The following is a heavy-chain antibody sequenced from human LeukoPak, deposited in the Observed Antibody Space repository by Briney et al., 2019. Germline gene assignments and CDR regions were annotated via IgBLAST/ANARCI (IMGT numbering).Heavy chain of an antibody. CDR2: ISSSSSYI. V-gene: IGHV3-21*01. Sequence: GGSLRLSCAASGFTFSSYSMNWVRQAPGKGLEWVSSISSSSSYIYYADSVKGRFTISRDNANNSLYLPMNSLRAEDTAVYYCATRYGDYVGYWGQGTLVTVSS. J-gene: IGHJ4*02. CDR1: GFTFSSYS. D-gene: IGHD4-17*01. CDR3: ATRYGDYVGY.